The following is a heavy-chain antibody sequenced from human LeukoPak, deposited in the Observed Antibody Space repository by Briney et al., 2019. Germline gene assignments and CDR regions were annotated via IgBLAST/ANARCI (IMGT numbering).Heavy chain of an antibody. CDR1: GFTFSSYW. J-gene: IGHJ4*02. CDR3: ARLVTRDLTGYLRTDYFDS. D-gene: IGHD3-9*01. Sequence: GGSLRLSCAASGFTFSSYWVSWVRQAPGKGLEWVANIKQDGSEKYYVDSVKGRFTISRDNAKKSLYLQMNSLRAEDTAVYYCARLVTRDLTGYLRTDYFDSWGQGTLVTVSS. CDR2: IKQDGSEK. V-gene: IGHV3-7*01.